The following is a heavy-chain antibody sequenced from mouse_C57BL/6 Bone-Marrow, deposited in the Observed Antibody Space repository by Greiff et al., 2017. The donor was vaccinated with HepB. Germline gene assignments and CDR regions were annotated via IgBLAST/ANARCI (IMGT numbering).Heavy chain of an antibody. V-gene: IGHV5-16*01. J-gene: IGHJ3*01. CDR2: INYDGSST. CDR1: GFTFSDYY. D-gene: IGHD1-1*01. CDR3: ARGGTVVAEGFAY. Sequence: EVKLVESEGGLVQPGSSMKLSCTASGFTFSDYYMAWVRQVPEKGLEWVANINYDGSSTYYLDSLKSRFIISRDNAKNILYLQMSSLKSEDTATYYCARGGTVVAEGFAYWGQGTLVTVSA.